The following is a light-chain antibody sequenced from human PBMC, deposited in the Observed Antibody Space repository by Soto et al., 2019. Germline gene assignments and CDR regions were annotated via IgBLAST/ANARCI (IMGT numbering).Light chain of an antibody. J-gene: IGKJ5*01. CDR2: GAS. V-gene: IGKV3-20*01. Sequence: EIVMTQSPGTLSLSPGERATLSCRASETFSNRYLAWYQQKPGQAPRLLIYGASRRATGIPDRFSGSGSGTDFTLTIRRLEPEDFAVYFCQQFGSSFITFGQGTRLEI. CDR1: ETFSNRY. CDR3: QQFGSSFIT.